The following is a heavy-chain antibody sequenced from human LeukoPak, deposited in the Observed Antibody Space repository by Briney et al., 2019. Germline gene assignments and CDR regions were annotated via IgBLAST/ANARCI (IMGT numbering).Heavy chain of an antibody. CDR1: GFTFSDYY. CDR3: ATTAKGDTAMVGYFDY. D-gene: IGHD5-18*01. CDR2: ISSSGSTI. V-gene: IGHV3-11*04. Sequence: GGSLRLSCAASGFTFSDYYMSWIRQAPGKELEWVSYISSSGSTIYYADSVKGRFTISRDNAKNSLYLQMNSLRAEDTAVYYCATTAKGDTAMVGYFDYWGQGTLVTVSS. J-gene: IGHJ4*02.